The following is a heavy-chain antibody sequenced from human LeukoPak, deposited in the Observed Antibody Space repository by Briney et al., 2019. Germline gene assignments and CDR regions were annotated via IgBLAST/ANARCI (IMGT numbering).Heavy chain of an antibody. V-gene: IGHV4-59*01. CDR3: ARVRQSLEYIDY. CDR1: GGSISRYY. J-gene: IGHJ4*02. CDR2: SGST. Sequence: PSETLSLTCTVSGGSISRYYWSWIRQPPGKGLEWIGYSGSTNYNPSLKSRVTISVDTSKNQFSLKLTSVTAADTAVYYCARVRQSLEYIDYWGQGTLVSVSS. D-gene: IGHD6-19*01.